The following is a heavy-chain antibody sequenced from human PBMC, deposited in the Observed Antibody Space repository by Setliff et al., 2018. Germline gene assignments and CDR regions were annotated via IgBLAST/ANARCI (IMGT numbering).Heavy chain of an antibody. J-gene: IGHJ3*02. CDR3: VRDDADNYDAFDN. CDR1: GFTFSNSY. CDR2: IKCNGSEK. V-gene: IGHV3-7*01. D-gene: IGHD3-22*01. Sequence: GGSLRLSCAASGFTFSNSYMHWVCQAPEKGLEWVADIKCNGSEKYCVDSVKGRLTISRDNAKNSLYLQMNGLRADDTGVYYCVRDDADNYDAFDNWGQGTLVT.